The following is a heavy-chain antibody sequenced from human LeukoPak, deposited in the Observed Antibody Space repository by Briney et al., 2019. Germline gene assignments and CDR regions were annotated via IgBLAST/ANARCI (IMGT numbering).Heavy chain of an antibody. J-gene: IGHJ4*02. CDR3: AGLDDFWSGYPPDDY. Sequence: PSETLSLTCAVSGCSISSGYYWGWIRQPPGKGLEWIGSIYHSGSTYYNPSLKSRVTISVDTSKNQFSLKLSSVTAADTAVYYCAGLDDFWSGYPPDDYWGQGTLVTVSS. CDR1: GCSISSGYY. V-gene: IGHV4-38-2*01. CDR2: IYHSGST. D-gene: IGHD3-3*01.